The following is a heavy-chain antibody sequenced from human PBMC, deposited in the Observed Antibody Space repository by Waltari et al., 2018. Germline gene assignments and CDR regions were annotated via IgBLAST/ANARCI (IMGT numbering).Heavy chain of an antibody. D-gene: IGHD6-13*01. CDR3: AKDRGYSSSWYGGYYYYGMDV. CDR1: GFTFSSYA. Sequence: EVQLLESGGGLVQPGGSLRLSCAASGFTFSSYAMSWVRQAPGKGLEWVSAISGSGGSTYYADSVKGRFTISRDNSKNTLYLQMNSLRAEDTAVYYCAKDRGYSSSWYGGYYYYGMDVWGQGTTVTVSS. V-gene: IGHV3-23*01. J-gene: IGHJ6*02. CDR2: ISGSGGST.